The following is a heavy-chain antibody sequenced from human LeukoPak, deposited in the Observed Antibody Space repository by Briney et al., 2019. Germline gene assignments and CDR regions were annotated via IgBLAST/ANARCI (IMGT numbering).Heavy chain of an antibody. V-gene: IGHV4-39*01. CDR3: ARHWSIVGATSWYFDY. D-gene: IGHD1-26*01. CDR2: IYYSGST. Sequence: SETLSLACTVSGGSISSSSYYWGWIRQPPGKGLEWIGSIYYSGSTYYNPSLKSRVTISVDTSKNQFSLKLSSVTAADTAVYYCARHWSIVGATSWYFDYWGQGTLVTVSS. CDR1: GGSISSSSYY. J-gene: IGHJ4*02.